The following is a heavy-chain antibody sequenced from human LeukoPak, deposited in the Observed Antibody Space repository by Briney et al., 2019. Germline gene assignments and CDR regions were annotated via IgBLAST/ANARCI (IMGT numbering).Heavy chain of an antibody. CDR3: ARDMEPTYYYDSSGFLL. V-gene: IGHV7-4-1*02. CDR1: GYTFTSYA. Sequence: GASVKVSCKASGYTFTSYAMNWVRQAPGQGLEWMGWINTNTGNPTYAQGFTGRFVFSLDTSVSTAYLQISSLKAEDTAVYYCARDMEPTYYYDSSGFLLWGQGTMVTVSS. D-gene: IGHD3-22*01. J-gene: IGHJ3*01. CDR2: INTNTGNP.